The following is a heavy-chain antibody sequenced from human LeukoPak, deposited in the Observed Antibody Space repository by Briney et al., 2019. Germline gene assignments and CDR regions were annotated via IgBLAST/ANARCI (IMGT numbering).Heavy chain of an antibody. D-gene: IGHD3-22*01. J-gene: IGHJ4*02. CDR1: GFNVSSNY. V-gene: IGHV3-53*01. CDR2: IYSGGST. CDR3: ARFDSSGYYSFID. Sequence: GGSLRLSCAASGFNVSSNYMTWVRQAPGKGLKWVSVIYSGGSTYYADSVKGRFTISRDNSKNTLYLQMNSLRAEDTAVYYCARFDSSGYYSFIDWGQGTLVTVSS.